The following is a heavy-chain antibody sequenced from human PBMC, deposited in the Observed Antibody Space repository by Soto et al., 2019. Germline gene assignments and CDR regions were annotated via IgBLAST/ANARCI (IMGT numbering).Heavy chain of an antibody. V-gene: IGHV4-39*01. Sequence: HLQLQESGPGLVKPSETLSLTCTVSGGSISSSTYYWGWIRQPPGKGLEWIANIYYSGSTYYNPSLKRRVTISVDTSKNQLSLKLNSVTAADTAVYYCARSNSGYYKWFDPWGQGTLVTVSS. D-gene: IGHD3-22*01. J-gene: IGHJ5*02. CDR2: IYYSGST. CDR1: GGSISSSTYY. CDR3: ARSNSGYYKWFDP.